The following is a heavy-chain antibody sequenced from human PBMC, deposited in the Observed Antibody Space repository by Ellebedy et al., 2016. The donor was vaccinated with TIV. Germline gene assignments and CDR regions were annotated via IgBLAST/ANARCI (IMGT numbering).Heavy chain of an antibody. Sequence: YYWGWIRQPPGKGLEWLAFISSSGSPTYYADSVLGRSTISRDNAKGSLYLQLNSVRDDDTAVYFCARGHDDDSTGYIYGMAVWGQGTAVTVSS. CDR2: ISSSGSPT. D-gene: IGHD3-22*01. CDR1: YY. CDR3: ARGHDDDSTGYIYGMAV. J-gene: IGHJ6*02. V-gene: IGHV3-11*04.